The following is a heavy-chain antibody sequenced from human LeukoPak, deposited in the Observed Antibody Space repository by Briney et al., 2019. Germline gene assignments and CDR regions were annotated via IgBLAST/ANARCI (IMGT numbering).Heavy chain of an antibody. CDR2: IYYSGST. D-gene: IGHD1-1*01. J-gene: IGHJ4*02. CDR1: GGSISSDY. V-gene: IGHV4-59*08. CDR3: ASGASLERIDY. Sequence: SETLSLTCTVSGGSISSDYWSWIRQPPGKGLEWIGYIYYSGSTNYNPSLKSRVTISVDTSKNQFSLKLSSVTAADTAVYYCASGASLERIDYWGQGTLVTVSS.